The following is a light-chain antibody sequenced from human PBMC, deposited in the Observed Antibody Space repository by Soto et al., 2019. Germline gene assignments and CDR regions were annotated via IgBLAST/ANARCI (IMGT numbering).Light chain of an antibody. Sequence: LTQPASVSGSPGQSITISCTGTSSDVGGYNYVSWYQQHPGKAPKVMIYDVSNRPSGVSNRFSGSKSGNTASLTISGLQAEDEADYYCSSYRSSSTLDVFGYGTKVTVL. V-gene: IGLV2-14*01. CDR1: SSDVGGYNY. J-gene: IGLJ1*01. CDR3: SSYRSSSTLDV. CDR2: DVS.